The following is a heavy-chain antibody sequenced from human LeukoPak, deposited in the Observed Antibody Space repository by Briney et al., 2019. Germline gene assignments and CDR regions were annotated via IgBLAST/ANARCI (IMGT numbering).Heavy chain of an antibody. CDR2: INHSGST. V-gene: IGHV4-34*01. J-gene: IGHJ4*02. Sequence: SETLSLTCAVYGGSFSGYYWSWIRQPPGKGLEWIGEINHSGSTNYNPSLKSRVTISVDTSKNQFSLKLSSVTAADTAVYYCARHRSITIFGYYFDYWGQGTLVTVSS. CDR1: GGSFSGYY. CDR3: ARHRSITIFGYYFDY. D-gene: IGHD3-3*01.